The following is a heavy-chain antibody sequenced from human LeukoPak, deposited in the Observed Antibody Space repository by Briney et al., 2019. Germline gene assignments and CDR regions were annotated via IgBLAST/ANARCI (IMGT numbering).Heavy chain of an antibody. D-gene: IGHD1-26*01. CDR2: ISESGSSA. Sequence: PGGSLRLSCTASGVTLSSYAMSWARQAPGKGLEWVSVISESGSSAYYADSVKGRFTTSRDKSKNTLYLQIDSLRAEDTAVYYCAKVLWYSGSSKWYFDYWGQGTLVTVSS. J-gene: IGHJ4*02. CDR3: AKVLWYSGSSKWYFDY. V-gene: IGHV3-23*01. CDR1: GVTLSSYA.